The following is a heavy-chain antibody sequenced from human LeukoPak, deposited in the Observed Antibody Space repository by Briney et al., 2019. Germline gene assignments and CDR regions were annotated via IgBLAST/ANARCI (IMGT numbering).Heavy chain of an antibody. Sequence: PSETLSLTCTVSGGSISNYYWSWIRQPAGKGLEWIGLIYSRGNTNYNPSLKSRVTISVDTSKNQFSLKLSSVTAADTAVYYCARSAEYFDWLLGAFDIWGQGTMVTVSS. J-gene: IGHJ3*02. V-gene: IGHV4-4*07. D-gene: IGHD3-9*01. CDR3: ARSAEYFDWLLGAFDI. CDR2: IYSRGNT. CDR1: GGSISNYY.